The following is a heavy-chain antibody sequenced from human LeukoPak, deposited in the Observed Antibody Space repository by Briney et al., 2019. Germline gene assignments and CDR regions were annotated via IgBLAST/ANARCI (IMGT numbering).Heavy chain of an antibody. V-gene: IGHV1-18*01. D-gene: IGHD6-19*01. CDR1: GGTFSSYA. CDR2: ISAYNGNT. Sequence: ASVKVSCKASGGTFSSYAISWVRQAPGQGLEWMGWISAYNGNTNYAQKLQGRVTMTTDTSTSTAYMELRSLRSDDTAVYYCARDAYGWYDYWGQGTLVTVSS. J-gene: IGHJ4*02. CDR3: ARDAYGWYDY.